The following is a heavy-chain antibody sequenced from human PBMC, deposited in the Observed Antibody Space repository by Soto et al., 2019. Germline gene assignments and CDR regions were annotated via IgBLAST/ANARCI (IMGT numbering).Heavy chain of an antibody. CDR1: GLIFSNFG. J-gene: IGHJ4*02. CDR2: ISSDEKIK. Sequence: GSLRLSCVASGLIFSNFGMHWVRQAPGKGLEWVAVISSDEKIKQYADSVRGRFAISRDNSKNTLYLQMTSLRAEDTAIYYCARGLRSVLDYWGQGTLVTVSS. CDR3: ARGLRSVLDY. V-gene: IGHV3-33*01. D-gene: IGHD6-6*01.